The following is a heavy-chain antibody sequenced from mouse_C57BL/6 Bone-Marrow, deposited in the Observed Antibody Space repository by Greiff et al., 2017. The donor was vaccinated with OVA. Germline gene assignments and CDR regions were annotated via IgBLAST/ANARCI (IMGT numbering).Heavy chain of an antibody. J-gene: IGHJ2*01. D-gene: IGHD1-1*01. CDR2: INPSSGYT. Sequence: QVQLQQSGAELARPGASVKMSCKASGYTFTSYTMHWVKQRPGQGLEWIGYINPSSGYTKYNQKFKDKATLTADKSSSTAYMQLSSLTSEDSAVYYCARSITTVVATPLDYWGQGTTLTVSS. V-gene: IGHV1-4*01. CDR3: ARSITTVVATPLDY. CDR1: GYTFTSYT.